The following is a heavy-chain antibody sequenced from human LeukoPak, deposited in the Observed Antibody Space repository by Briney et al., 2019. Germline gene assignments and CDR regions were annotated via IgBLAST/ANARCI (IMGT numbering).Heavy chain of an antibody. V-gene: IGHV3-23*01. Sequence: GGSLRLSCAASGFTFRNYGMSWVRQAPGKGLEWVSVVSDSGSSAYYTDSVKGRFTISRDNSKNTLYLQMNSLRAEDTAVYYCAPDLRGAAWSLDCWGQRTLVTVSS. J-gene: IGHJ4*02. D-gene: IGHD2-15*01. CDR1: GFTFRNYG. CDR2: VSDSGSSA. CDR3: APDLRGAAWSLDC.